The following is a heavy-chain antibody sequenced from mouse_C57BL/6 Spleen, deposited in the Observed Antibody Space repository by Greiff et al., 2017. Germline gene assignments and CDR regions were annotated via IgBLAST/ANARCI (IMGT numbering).Heavy chain of an antibody. D-gene: IGHD1-1*01. CDR2: ISSGSSTI. Sequence: EVHLVESGGGLVKPGGSLKLSCAASGFTFSDYGMHWVRQAPEKGLEWVAYISSGSSTIYYADTVKGRFTISRDNAKNTLFLQMTSLRSEDTAMYYCARWTVVADWYFDVWGTGTTVTVSS. J-gene: IGHJ1*03. V-gene: IGHV5-17*01. CDR3: ARWTVVADWYFDV. CDR1: GFTFSDYG.